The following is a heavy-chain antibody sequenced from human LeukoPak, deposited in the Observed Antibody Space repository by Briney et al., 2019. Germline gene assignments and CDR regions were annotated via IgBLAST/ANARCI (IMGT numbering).Heavy chain of an antibody. V-gene: IGHV4-59*01. CDR3: ARAVGYGGTLIDY. D-gene: IGHD4-23*01. Sequence: GSLRLSCAASGFTFRNYWMGWVRQAPGKGLEWIGYIYYSGSTNYNPSLKSRVTISVDTSKNQFSLKLSSVTAADTAVYYCARAVGYGGTLIDYWGQGTLVTVSS. CDR2: IYYSGST. CDR1: GFTFRNYW. J-gene: IGHJ4*02.